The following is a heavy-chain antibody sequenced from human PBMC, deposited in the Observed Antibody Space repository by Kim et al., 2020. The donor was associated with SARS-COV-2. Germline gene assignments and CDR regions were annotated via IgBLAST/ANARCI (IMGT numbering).Heavy chain of an antibody. D-gene: IGHD3-22*01. Sequence: GGSLRLSCAASGFTFRTYWMHWVRQAPGNWLVWVSLTTGDGITTYYADSVKGLFTISKDTAKTTLYLQLNSLIAEDTAIYYCARRYYDIRGYYYFDSWGQGTLVTVPS. CDR2: TTGDGITT. J-gene: IGHJ4*02. CDR1: GFTFRTYW. CDR3: ARRYYDIRGYYYFDS. V-gene: IGHV3-74*01.